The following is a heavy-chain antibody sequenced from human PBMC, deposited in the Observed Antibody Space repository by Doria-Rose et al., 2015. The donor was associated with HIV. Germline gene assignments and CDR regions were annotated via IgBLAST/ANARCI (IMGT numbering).Heavy chain of an antibody. CDR2: IFSDNDR. V-gene: IGHV2-26*01. CDR3: ARIKSSRWYHKYYFDF. J-gene: IGHJ4*02. Sequence: SGPVLVKPTETLTLTCTVSGVSLSSPGMGVSWIRQRPGKALEWLAYIFSDNDRSCNTSLKSRLAISRVTSKSQWLLTMTDMDPVDTATYYCARIKSSRWYHKYYFDFWGQGTLVIVSA. D-gene: IGHD6-13*01. CDR1: GVSLSSPGMG.